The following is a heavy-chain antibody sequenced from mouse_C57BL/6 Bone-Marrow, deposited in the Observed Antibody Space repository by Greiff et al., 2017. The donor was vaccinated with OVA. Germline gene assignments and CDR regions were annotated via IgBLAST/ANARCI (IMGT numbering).Heavy chain of an antibody. J-gene: IGHJ4*01. CDR2: ISDGGSYT. D-gene: IGHD2-3*01. CDR1: GFTFSSYA. Sequence: EVKLMESGGGLVKPGGSLKLSCAASGFTFSSYAMSWVRQTPEKRLEWVATISDGGSYTYYPDNVKGRSTISRDNAKNNLYLQMSHLKSEDTAMYYCAREMVPYYYAMDYWGQGTSVTVSS. V-gene: IGHV5-4*01. CDR3: AREMVPYYYAMDY.